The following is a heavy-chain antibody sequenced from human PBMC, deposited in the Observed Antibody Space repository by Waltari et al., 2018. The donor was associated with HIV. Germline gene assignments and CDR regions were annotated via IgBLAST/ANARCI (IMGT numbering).Heavy chain of an antibody. CDR2: GYNSGST. CDR3: ARVRDSGDYGHFDS. CDR1: GASISSSKW. D-gene: IGHD4-17*01. V-gene: IGHV4-4*02. Sequence: QVQLQESGPGLVRPSGTLSLTCAVSGASISSSKWWSWVRQPPGKGLGWIGEGYNSGSTTKSPFFRGRVTWSIDKSRRQFSRNLTSVTAADTAMYYCARVRDSGDYGHFDSWGRGTLVIVSS. J-gene: IGHJ4*02.